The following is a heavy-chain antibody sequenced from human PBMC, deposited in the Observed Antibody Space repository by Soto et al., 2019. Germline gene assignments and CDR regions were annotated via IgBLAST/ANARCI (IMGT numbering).Heavy chain of an antibody. J-gene: IGHJ4*02. CDR1: GFTFGDYG. V-gene: IGHV3-20*04. CDR2: INWNGGST. CDR3: ARDNGLSSSSWYFDY. D-gene: IGHD6-13*01. Sequence: GSLRLSCAASGFTFGDYGMSWVRQAPGKGLEWVSGINWNGGSTGYADSVKGRFTISRDNAKNSLYLQMNSLRAEDTALYYCARDNGLSSSSWYFDYWGQGTLVTVSS.